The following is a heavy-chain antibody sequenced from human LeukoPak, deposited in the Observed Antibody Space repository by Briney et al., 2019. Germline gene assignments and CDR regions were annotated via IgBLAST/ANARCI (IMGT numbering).Heavy chain of an antibody. CDR3: ARSSNLHYFDY. CDR1: GDSVSNNSAI. V-gene: IGHV6-1*01. CDR2: TYYRSKLYN. Sequence: SQTLSLTCAISGDSVSNNSAIWIWIRQSPSRGLQWLGRTYYRSKLYNDYAVSVKSLITLNVDTSKNQFSLQLNSVTPEDTAVYYCARSSNLHYFDYWGQGTQVTVSS. J-gene: IGHJ4*02.